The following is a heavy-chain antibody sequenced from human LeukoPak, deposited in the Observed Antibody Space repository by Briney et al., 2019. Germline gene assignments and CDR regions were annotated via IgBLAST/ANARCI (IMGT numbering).Heavy chain of an antibody. CDR3: ARTRLRFLEWLRDRGAFDI. J-gene: IGHJ3*02. Sequence: SETLSLTCAVYGGSFSGYYWSWIRQPPGKGLEWIGEINHSGSTNYNPSLKSRVTISVDTSKNQFSLKLSSVTAADTAVYYCARTRLRFLEWLRDRGAFDIWGQGTMVTVSS. CDR2: INHSGST. CDR1: GGSFSGYY. V-gene: IGHV4-34*01. D-gene: IGHD3-3*01.